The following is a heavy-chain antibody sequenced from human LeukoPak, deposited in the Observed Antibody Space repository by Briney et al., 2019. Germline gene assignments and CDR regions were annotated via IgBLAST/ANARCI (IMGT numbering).Heavy chain of an antibody. CDR1: GYTFTDYY. CDR3: AIESSYYDSSGFYA. CDR2: INPKRVIT. V-gene: IGHV1-2*02. Sequence: VASVKVSCEASGYTFTDYYMHWVRQAPGHRLERMGWINPKRVITNYAQKFQGRVTMNRDTSNRTAYIEMSRLRSDDTAVYYCAIESSYYDSSGFYAWGQGTLVTVSS. D-gene: IGHD3-22*01. J-gene: IGHJ5*02.